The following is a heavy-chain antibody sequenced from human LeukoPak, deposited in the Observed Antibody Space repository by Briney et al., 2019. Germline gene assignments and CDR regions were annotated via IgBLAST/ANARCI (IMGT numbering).Heavy chain of an antibody. D-gene: IGHD2-15*01. CDR3: ARGYCSGGSCYSQTGNWFDP. CDR2: IGTAGDT. J-gene: IGHJ5*02. Sequence: GGSLRLSCAASGFTFSSYDMHWVRQATGKGLEWVSAIGTAGDTYYPGSVKGRFTISRENAKNSLYLQMNSLRAGDTAVYYCARGYCSGGSCYSQTGNWFDPWGQGTLVTVSS. V-gene: IGHV3-13*01. CDR1: GFTFSSYD.